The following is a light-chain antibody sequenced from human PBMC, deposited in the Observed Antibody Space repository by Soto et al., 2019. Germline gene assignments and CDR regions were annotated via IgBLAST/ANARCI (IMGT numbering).Light chain of an antibody. CDR3: GTWDSRLCVHYV. V-gene: IGLV1-51*02. CDR1: SSNIGNNY. Sequence: QSVLTQPPSVSAAPGQKVTISCSGSSSNIGNNYVSWYQQLPGTAPKLLIYENNKRPSGIPDRFSGSKSGTSATLGITGLQTGDEAFYYCGTWDSRLCVHYVRGTGTKVTVL. J-gene: IGLJ1*01. CDR2: ENN.